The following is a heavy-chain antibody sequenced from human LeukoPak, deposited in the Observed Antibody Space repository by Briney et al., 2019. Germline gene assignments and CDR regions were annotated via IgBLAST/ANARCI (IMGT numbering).Heavy chain of an antibody. Sequence: SETLSLTCAVYGGSFSGYYWSWIRQPPGKGLEWIGYIYYSGSTNYNPSLKSRDTISVDTSKNQFSLKLSSVTAADTAVYYCARHYSNYGWFDPWGQGTLVTVSS. V-gene: IGHV4-59*08. CDR1: GGSFSGYY. J-gene: IGHJ5*02. CDR3: ARHYSNYGWFDP. CDR2: IYYSGST. D-gene: IGHD4-11*01.